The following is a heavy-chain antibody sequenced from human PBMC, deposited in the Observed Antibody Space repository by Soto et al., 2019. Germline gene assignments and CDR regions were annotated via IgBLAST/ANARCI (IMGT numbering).Heavy chain of an antibody. J-gene: IGHJ6*02. D-gene: IGHD1-26*01. CDR1: GFTFSSYS. CDR2: ISSSSSTI. V-gene: IGHV3-48*02. CDR3: AREGGSYQTGGGMDV. Sequence: GSLRLSCAASGFTFSSYSMNWVRQAPGKGLEWVSYISSSSSTIYYADSVKGRFTISRDNAKNSLYLQMNSLRDEDTAVYYCAREGGSYQTGGGMDVWGQGTTVTVSS.